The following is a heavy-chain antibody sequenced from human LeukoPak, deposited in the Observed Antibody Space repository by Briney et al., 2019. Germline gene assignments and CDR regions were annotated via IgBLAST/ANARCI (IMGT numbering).Heavy chain of an antibody. J-gene: IGHJ5*02. V-gene: IGHV1-18*04. Sequence: ASVKVSCKASGYTFNTYGNNWVRQAPGQGLEWMGWISAYNGNTNYAQNFQGRITLTTDTSTSTAYMELTSLRFDDTAVYYCARDGRQWVPLNWFDPWGQGTLVIVSS. CDR2: ISAYNGNT. CDR1: GYTFNTYG. CDR3: ARDGRQWVPLNWFDP. D-gene: IGHD6-19*01.